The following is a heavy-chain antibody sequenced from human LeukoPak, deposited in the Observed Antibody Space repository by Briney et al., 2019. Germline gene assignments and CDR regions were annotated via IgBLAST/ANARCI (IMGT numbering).Heavy chain of an antibody. CDR2: VYPGDSDT. D-gene: IGHD2-15*01. Sequence: GESLKISCKGSGYIFTNYWIGWVRQVPGKGLEWMGIVYPGDSDTRYSPSFQGQVTFSADKSISTAYLQWSSLTASDTAMYYCARGGYCSGGSCHHPSYWGQGTRVTVSS. V-gene: IGHV5-51*01. CDR1: GYIFTNYW. J-gene: IGHJ4*02. CDR3: ARGGYCSGGSCHHPSY.